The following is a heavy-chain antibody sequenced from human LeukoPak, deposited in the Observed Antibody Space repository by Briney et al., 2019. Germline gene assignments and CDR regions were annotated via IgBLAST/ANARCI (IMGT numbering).Heavy chain of an antibody. CDR3: AKDGGSCFSLDCSEEGDY. Sequence: GGSLRLSCAASGFTFSTYSMNWVRQAPGKGLEWVSSISSSSTYINYADSVKGRFTISRDNAKNTLYLQMDSLRVEDTARYYCAKDGGSCFSLDCSEEGDYWGQGTLVTVSS. CDR1: GFTFSTYS. J-gene: IGHJ4*02. CDR2: ISSSSTYI. V-gene: IGHV3-21*04. D-gene: IGHD2-21*02.